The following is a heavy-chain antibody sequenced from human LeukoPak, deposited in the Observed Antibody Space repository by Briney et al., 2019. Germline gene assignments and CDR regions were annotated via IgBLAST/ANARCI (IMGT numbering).Heavy chain of an antibody. CDR1: GGSISSYY. CDR2: IYTSGST. V-gene: IGHV4-4*07. D-gene: IGHD3-16*01. J-gene: IGHJ2*01. Sequence: SETLSLTCTVSGGSISSYYWSWIRQPAGKGLEWIGRIYTSGSTNYNPSLKSRVTISVDTSKNQFSLKLASVTAADAAVYYCARDRWTFGTSSIWYFDLWGRGTPITVSS. CDR3: ARDRWTFGTSSIWYFDL.